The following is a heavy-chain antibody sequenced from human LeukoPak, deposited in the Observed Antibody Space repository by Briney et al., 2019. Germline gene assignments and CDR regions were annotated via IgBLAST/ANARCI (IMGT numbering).Heavy chain of an antibody. Sequence: SQTLSLTCAISGDSVSSKTAAWNWIRQSPSRGLEWLGRTYYRSKWYNDYAISVESRVTINPDTFKNQFSLQLKSVTPEDTAIYYCAKDQLGPGGLANWFDPWGQGTLVTVSS. CDR3: AKDQLGPGGLANWFDP. V-gene: IGHV6-1*01. CDR2: TYYRSKWYN. J-gene: IGHJ5*02. D-gene: IGHD7-27*01. CDR1: GDSVSSKTAA.